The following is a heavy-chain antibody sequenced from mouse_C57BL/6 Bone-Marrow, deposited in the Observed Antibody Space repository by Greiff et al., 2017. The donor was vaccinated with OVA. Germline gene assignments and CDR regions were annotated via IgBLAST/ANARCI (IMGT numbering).Heavy chain of an antibody. CDR2: ISTYYGDA. CDR3: ARWFHYGY. D-gene: IGHD1-1*01. Sequence: VQVVESGPELVRPGVSVTISCKGSGFTFTDYAMHWVNQSHEKSLEWIGVISTYYGDASYTQKFKDKATITVDKASSTSYRELARLTAEDSAFYYCARWFHYGYWGQGTTLTVSS. J-gene: IGHJ2*01. CDR1: GFTFTDYA. V-gene: IGHV1-67*01.